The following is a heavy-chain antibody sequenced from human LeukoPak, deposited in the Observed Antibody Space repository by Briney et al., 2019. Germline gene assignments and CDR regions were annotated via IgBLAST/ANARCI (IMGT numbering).Heavy chain of an antibody. CDR3: ARDGVAELMSALDY. J-gene: IGHJ4*02. CDR2: ITSTSSYI. CDR1: GFTFSTYN. D-gene: IGHD1-26*01. Sequence: GGSLRLSCAASGFTFSTYNMNWVRQAPGKGLEWVSSITSTSSYIYYADSVKGRFTISRDNAKSSLYLQMNSLRDEDTAVYYCARDGVAELMSALDYWGQGILVTVSS. V-gene: IGHV3-21*01.